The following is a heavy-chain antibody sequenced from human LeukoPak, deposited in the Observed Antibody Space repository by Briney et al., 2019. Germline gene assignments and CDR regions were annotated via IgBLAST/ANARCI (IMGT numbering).Heavy chain of an antibody. J-gene: IGHJ4*02. D-gene: IGHD5-18*01. V-gene: IGHV3-74*01. CDR2: IKSDGSTT. CDR3: ARVVDTHFDY. Sequence: GGSLRLSCAASGFTFSSYGMHWVRQAPGKGLVWVSRIKSDGSTTTYADSVKGRFTISRDNAKNTLYLQMNSLRAEDTAVYYCARVVDTHFDYWGQGTLVTVSS. CDR1: GFTFSSYG.